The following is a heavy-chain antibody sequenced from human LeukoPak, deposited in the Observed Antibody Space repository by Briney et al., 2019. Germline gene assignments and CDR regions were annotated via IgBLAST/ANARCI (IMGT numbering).Heavy chain of an antibody. V-gene: IGHV3-30*04. J-gene: IGHJ3*02. Sequence: GGSLRLSCAASGFTFSSYAMHWVRQAPGKGLEWVAVISYDGSNKYYADSVKGRFTISRDNSKNTLYLQMNSLRAEDTAVYYCARGAVAPGDAFDIWGQGTMVTVSS. CDR3: ARGAVAPGDAFDI. CDR1: GFTFSSYA. CDR2: ISYDGSNK. D-gene: IGHD6-25*01.